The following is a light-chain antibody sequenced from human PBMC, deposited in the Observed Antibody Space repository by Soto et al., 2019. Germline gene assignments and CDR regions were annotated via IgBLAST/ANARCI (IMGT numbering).Light chain of an antibody. V-gene: IGLV1-47*01. J-gene: IGLJ1*01. Sequence: QSVLTEPPSASGTPGQWVTISCSGRSSNIGSNFVYWYQHLPGTAPKLVIYRNSQRPSGVPDRFSGSKSGTSAPLAISGLQSEDEADYYCAGWDDSLSGYVFGPGTKVTVL. CDR1: SSNIGSNF. CDR3: AGWDDSLSGYV. CDR2: RNS.